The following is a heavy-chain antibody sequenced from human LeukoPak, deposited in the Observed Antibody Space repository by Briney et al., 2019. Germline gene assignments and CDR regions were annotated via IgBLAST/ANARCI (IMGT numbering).Heavy chain of an antibody. CDR3: SSHYGPGPV. CDR2: IHPGTGNT. D-gene: IGHD3-10*01. V-gene: IGHV1-2*02. CDR1: GYSFRDHH. J-gene: IGHJ4*02. Sequence: ASVKVSCKALGYSFRDHHVIWVRQAPGQGLEWMGWIHPGTGNTKFGQNFQGRLTMTWDTSITTAYMDLIELTSDDTAVYYCSSHYGPGPVWGQGTLVTASS.